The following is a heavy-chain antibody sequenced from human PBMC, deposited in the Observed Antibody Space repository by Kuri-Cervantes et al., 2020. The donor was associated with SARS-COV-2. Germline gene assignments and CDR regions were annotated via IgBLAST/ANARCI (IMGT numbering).Heavy chain of an antibody. Sequence: ASVKVSCKASGYTFTGYYMHWVRQAPGQGLEWMGWINPNSGGTNYAQKFQGRVTMTRDTSISTAYMELSRLRSDDTAVYYCARATPSGPTTPGIWGQGTMVTVSS. CDR1: GYTFTGYY. D-gene: IGHD3-10*01. V-gene: IGHV1-2*02. J-gene: IGHJ3*02. CDR2: INPNSGGT. CDR3: ARATPSGPTTPGI.